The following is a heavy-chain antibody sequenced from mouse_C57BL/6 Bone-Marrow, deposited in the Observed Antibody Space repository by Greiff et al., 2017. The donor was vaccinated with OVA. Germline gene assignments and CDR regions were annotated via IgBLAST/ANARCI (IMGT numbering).Heavy chain of an antibody. CDR2: IDPSDSYT. Sequence: QVQLQQPGAELVKPGASVKLSCMASGYTFTSYWMQWVKQRPGQGLEWIGEIDPSDSYTNYNQKFKGKATLTVDTSSSTAYMQLSSLTSEDSAVYYCAKERALTGTAWFAYWGQGTLVTVSA. CDR1: GYTFTSYW. J-gene: IGHJ3*01. D-gene: IGHD4-1*01. V-gene: IGHV1-50*01. CDR3: AKERALTGTAWFAY.